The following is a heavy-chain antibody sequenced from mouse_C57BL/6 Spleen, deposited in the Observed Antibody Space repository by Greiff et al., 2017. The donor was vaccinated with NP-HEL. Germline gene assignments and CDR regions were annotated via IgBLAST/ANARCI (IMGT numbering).Heavy chain of an antibody. J-gene: IGHJ4*01. CDR1: GYTFTSYW. CDR2: IDPSDSET. D-gene: IGHD1-1*01. V-gene: IGHV1-52*01. CDR3: ARDYYGSSSYYAMDY. Sequence: QVQLQQPGAELVRPGSSVQLSCKASGYTFTSYWMHWVKQRPIQGLEWIGNIDPSDSETHYNQKFKDKATLTVDKSSSTAYMQLSSLTSEDSAVYYCARDYYGSSSYYAMDYWGQGTSVTVSS.